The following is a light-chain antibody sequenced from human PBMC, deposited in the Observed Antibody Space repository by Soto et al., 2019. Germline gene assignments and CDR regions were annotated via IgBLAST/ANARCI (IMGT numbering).Light chain of an antibody. Sequence: QSALTQPASVSGSPGQSIAISCIGSSSDVGIYNYVSWYQQHPGKVPKLIIYEVSNRPSGVSNRFSGSKSGNTASLTISGLQAEDEADYYCSSYTTSSTRVFGTGTKVTVL. CDR3: SSYTTSSTRV. CDR2: EVS. V-gene: IGLV2-14*01. CDR1: SSDVGIYNY. J-gene: IGLJ1*01.